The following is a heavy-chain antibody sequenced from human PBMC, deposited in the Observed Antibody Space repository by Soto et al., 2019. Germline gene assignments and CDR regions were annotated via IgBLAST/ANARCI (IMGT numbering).Heavy chain of an antibody. V-gene: IGHV1-46*03. Sequence: ASVKVSCKASGYTFTSYYMHWVRQAPGQGLEWMGIINPSGGSTSYAQKFQGRVTMTRDTSTSTVYMELSSLRSEDTAVYYCARDMYGDYARGNYYYYYMDVWGKGTTVTVSS. J-gene: IGHJ6*03. D-gene: IGHD4-17*01. CDR1: GYTFTSYY. CDR3: ARDMYGDYARGNYYYYYMDV. CDR2: INPSGGST.